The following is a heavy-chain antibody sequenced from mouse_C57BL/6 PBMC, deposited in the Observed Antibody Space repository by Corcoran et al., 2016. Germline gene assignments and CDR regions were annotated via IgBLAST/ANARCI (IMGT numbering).Heavy chain of an antibody. Sequence: QVQLQQSGPELVKPGASVKISCKASGYSFTSYYIHWVKQRPGQGLEWIGWIYPGSGNTKYNEKFKGKATLTADTSSSTAYMQLSSLTSEDSAVYYCARREDDYDGGFDYWGQGTTLTVSS. CDR1: GYSFTSYY. CDR3: ARREDDYDGGFDY. V-gene: IGHV1-66*01. J-gene: IGHJ2*01. D-gene: IGHD2-4*01. CDR2: IYPGSGNT.